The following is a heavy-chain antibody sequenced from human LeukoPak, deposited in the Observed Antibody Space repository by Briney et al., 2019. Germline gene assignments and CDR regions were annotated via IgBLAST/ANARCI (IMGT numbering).Heavy chain of an antibody. CDR2: VMSGRGST. J-gene: IGHJ4*02. V-gene: IGHV3-11*05. CDR3: TRERRGSYYAFES. Sequence: GGSLRLSCAASGFSVSDYSISWIRQSPGKGPEWISYVMSGRGSTNYADSVKGRFTISRDNAKNSVALQLDGLRADDTAVYFCTRERRGSYYAFESWGQGTPVTVSS. CDR1: GFSVSDYS. D-gene: IGHD3-16*01.